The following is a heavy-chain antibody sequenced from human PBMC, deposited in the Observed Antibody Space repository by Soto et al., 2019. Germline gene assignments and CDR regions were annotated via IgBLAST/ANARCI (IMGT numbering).Heavy chain of an antibody. V-gene: IGHV1-69*02. CDR1: GGTFSSYT. CDR3: ASGRAGVEQLVVGWFDP. D-gene: IGHD6-6*01. J-gene: IGHJ5*02. Sequence: SVKVSCKASGGTFSSYTISWVRQAPGQGLEWMGRIIPILGIANYAQKFQGRVTITADKSTSTAYMELSSLRSEDTAVYYCASGRAGVEQLVVGWFDPWGQGTLVTVSS. CDR2: IIPILGIA.